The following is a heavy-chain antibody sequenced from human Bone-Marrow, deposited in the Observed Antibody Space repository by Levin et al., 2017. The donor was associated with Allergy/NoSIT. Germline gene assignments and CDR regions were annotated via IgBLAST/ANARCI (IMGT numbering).Heavy chain of an antibody. Sequence: SETLSLTCTVSGGSISSYYWSWIRQPPGKGLEWIGYIYYSGSTNYIPSLKSRVTISVDTSKNQFSLKLSSVTAADTAVYYCAMGEYYFDYWGQGTLVTVSS. V-gene: IGHV4-59*01. CDR2: IYYSGST. CDR1: GGSISSYY. D-gene: IGHD3-16*01. J-gene: IGHJ4*02. CDR3: AMGEYYFDY.